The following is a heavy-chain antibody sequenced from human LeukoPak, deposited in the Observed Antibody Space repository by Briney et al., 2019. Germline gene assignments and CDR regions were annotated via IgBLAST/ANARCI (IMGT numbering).Heavy chain of an antibody. CDR2: IVVRSGNT. D-gene: IGHD2-8*02. CDR3: AAVPNANAWYWDDAFDI. Sequence: SVKVSCKASGFTFTTSAVQWVRQARGQRLEWIGRIVVRSGNTDHAQKFQGRLTITRDISTSTAYMELSSLTSDDTAVYYCAAVPNANAWYWDDAFDIWGQGTMVTVSS. V-gene: IGHV1-58*01. J-gene: IGHJ3*02. CDR1: GFTFTTSA.